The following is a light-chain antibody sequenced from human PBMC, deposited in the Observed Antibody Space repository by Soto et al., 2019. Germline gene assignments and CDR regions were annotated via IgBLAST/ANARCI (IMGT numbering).Light chain of an antibody. V-gene: IGLV2-18*02. CDR2: DVS. CDR1: SSDVGSYDR. CDR3: TSDTSSSTVV. J-gene: IGLJ2*01. Sequence: QSALTQPPSVSGSPGQSVTISCTGTSSDVGSYDRVSWYQQPPDTAPKLMIYDVSNRPSGVPVRFSGSKSGNTASLTISGLQAEDEAAYFCTSDTSSSTVVFGGGTKLTVL.